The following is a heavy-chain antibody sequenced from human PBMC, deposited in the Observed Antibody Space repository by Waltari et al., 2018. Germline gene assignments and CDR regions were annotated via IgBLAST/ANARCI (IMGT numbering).Heavy chain of an antibody. Sequence: EVQLVESGGALVQSGESLRLACAAAGFNVGRHYMTWVRQSPERRLEWVAVIYSGGNKYHADSVRVRFYISRDNSENTLFLQVNNLRGEDTAIYYCAMSVDRTGYAIRPSDYWGRGTLVTVSS. CDR2: IYSGGNK. CDR1: GFNVGRHY. J-gene: IGHJ4*02. D-gene: IGHD3-22*01. CDR3: AMSVDRTGYAIRPSDY. V-gene: IGHV3-66*01.